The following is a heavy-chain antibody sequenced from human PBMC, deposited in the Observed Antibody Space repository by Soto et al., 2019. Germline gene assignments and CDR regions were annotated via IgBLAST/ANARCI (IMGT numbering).Heavy chain of an antibody. CDR1: GFSLSTSGVG. D-gene: IGHD3-10*01. CDR3: EHSGAYYNSGCSAY. J-gene: IGHJ4*02. V-gene: IGHV2-5*02. CDR2: IYWDDDK. Sequence: QITLKESGPTLVKPTQTLTLTCTFSGFSLSTSGVGVGWIRQPPGKALEWLALIYWDDDKRYSPSLKSRLTITQDTSKTQLVLTMTSVDPVATATYYCEHSGAYYNSGCSAYWGPGTLVTVSS.